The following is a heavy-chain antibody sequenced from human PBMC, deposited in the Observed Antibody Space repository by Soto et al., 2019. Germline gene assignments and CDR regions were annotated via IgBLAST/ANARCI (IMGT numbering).Heavy chain of an antibody. CDR2: INSDGSST. V-gene: IGHV3-74*01. CDR1: GFTFSSYW. CDR3: ARDGYGDYPIDY. D-gene: IGHD4-17*01. Sequence: EVPLVESGGGLVQPGGSLRLSCAASGFTFSSYWMHWVRQGPGEGLVWVARINSDGSSTRYADSVKGRFTISRDNAKNTLYLQMNSLRGEDTAVYFCARDGYGDYPIDYWGQGTLVTVSS. J-gene: IGHJ4*02.